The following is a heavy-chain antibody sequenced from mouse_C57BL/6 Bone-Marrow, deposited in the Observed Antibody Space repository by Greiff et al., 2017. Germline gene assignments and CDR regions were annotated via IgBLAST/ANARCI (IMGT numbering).Heavy chain of an antibody. V-gene: IGHV1-81*01. D-gene: IGHD1-1*01. Sequence: VQLQQSGPELARPGASVKLSCKASGYTFTSYGISWVQQRTGQGLEGIGEIYPRSGNTYYNETFKGKASLTADKSSSTAYMELRSLTSEVAGVYFGARVGLLLFDDWGQGTTLTVSA. J-gene: IGHJ2*01. CDR2: IYPRSGNT. CDR3: ARVGLLLFDD. CDR1: GYTFTSYG.